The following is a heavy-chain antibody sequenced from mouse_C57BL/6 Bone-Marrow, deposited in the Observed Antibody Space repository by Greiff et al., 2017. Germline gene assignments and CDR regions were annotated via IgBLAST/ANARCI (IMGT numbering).Heavy chain of an antibody. CDR1: GYAFSSYW. D-gene: IGHD2-4*01. CDR2: IYPGDGDT. J-gene: IGHJ4*01. CDR3: ARGGRSYDYDGRYAMDY. Sequence: VQLQQSGAELVKPGASVKISCKASGYAFSSYWMNWVKQRPGQGLEWIGQIYPGDGDTNYNGKFKGKATLTADKSSSTAYMQLSSLTSEDSAVYYCARGGRSYDYDGRYAMDYWGQGTSVTVSS. V-gene: IGHV1-80*01.